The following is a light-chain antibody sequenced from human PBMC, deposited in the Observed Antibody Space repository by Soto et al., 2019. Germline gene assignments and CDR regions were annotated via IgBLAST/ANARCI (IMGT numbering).Light chain of an antibody. CDR2: GAS. V-gene: IGKV3-15*01. CDR1: QGVSSK. Sequence: EIVMTQSPATLSVSPGERVTLSCRASQGVSSKLAWYQQKPGQTPRLLIYGASTRATGVPDRFSGSGSGTEFTLTISSLQSEDFAVYYCQQYNNWPPLTFGGGTKVELK. CDR3: QQYNNWPPLT. J-gene: IGKJ4*01.